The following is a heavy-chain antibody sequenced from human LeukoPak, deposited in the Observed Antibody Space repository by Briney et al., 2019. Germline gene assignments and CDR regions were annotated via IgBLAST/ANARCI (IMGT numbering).Heavy chain of an antibody. CDR3: ARVPYYDLWSGYQFDY. Sequence: GSLRLSCAASGFTFSSYEMNWVRQAPRKGLERVSYISSSGSTIYYADSVKGRFTISRDNAKNSLYLQMHSLRAEDTAVYYCARVPYYDLWSGYQFDYWGQGTLVTVSS. V-gene: IGHV3-48*03. D-gene: IGHD3-3*01. J-gene: IGHJ4*02. CDR2: ISSSGSTI. CDR1: GFTFSSYE.